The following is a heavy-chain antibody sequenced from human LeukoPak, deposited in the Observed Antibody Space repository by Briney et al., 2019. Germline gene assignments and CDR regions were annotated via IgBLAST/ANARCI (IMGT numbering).Heavy chain of an antibody. D-gene: IGHD3-16*01. J-gene: IGHJ4*02. CDR1: GFTFSLYS. V-gene: IGHV3-21*01. CDR3: ARVGGEYVVSDY. Sequence: PGGSLRLSCAASGFTFSLYSMTWVRQAPGKGLEWVSSISTKSDYIHYADSVKGRFTISRDNANNSVYLQMNSLTAEDTAVYYCARVGGEYVVSDYWGQGTLVAVSS. CDR2: ISTKSDYI.